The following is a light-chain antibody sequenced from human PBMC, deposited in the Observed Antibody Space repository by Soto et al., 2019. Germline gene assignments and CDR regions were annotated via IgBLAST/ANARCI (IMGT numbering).Light chain of an antibody. J-gene: IGKJ1*01. Sequence: EMVLTQSPGTVSLSPGARATLSCRASQSISNNYLTWYQQKPLQAPRRLIYRVYNSATGIPARFSGSGSGTDFTLNISRLEPEDFAVYFCQQHGSSPWTFGQGTKVEI. CDR2: RVY. CDR1: QSISNNY. V-gene: IGKV3-20*01. CDR3: QQHGSSPWT.